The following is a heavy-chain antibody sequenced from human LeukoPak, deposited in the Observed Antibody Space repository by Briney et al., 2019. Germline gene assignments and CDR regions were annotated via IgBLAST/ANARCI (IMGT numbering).Heavy chain of an antibody. CDR1: GGSFSGYF. D-gene: IGHD6-13*01. J-gene: IGHJ4*02. CDR2: INHSGRT. Sequence: SETLSLTCVGYGGSFSGYFWSWIRQPPGKGLEWIGEINHSGRTNHNPSLKSRVTISVDTSKNQFSLKVKSMTAADTAVYYCARGRWHPSVRVDHWGQGTLVTVSS. V-gene: IGHV4-34*01. CDR3: ARGRWHPSVRVDH.